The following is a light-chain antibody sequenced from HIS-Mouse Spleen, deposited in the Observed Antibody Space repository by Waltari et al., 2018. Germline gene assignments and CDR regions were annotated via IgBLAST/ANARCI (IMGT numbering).Light chain of an antibody. V-gene: IGLV2-23*01. J-gene: IGLJ3*02. CDR1: SSHGGSYNL. CDR3: CSYAGGSTWV. Sequence: QSALPQPASVSGSPGQSITISCTGTSSHGGSYNLDPLYQQHPGKAPKLMSYEGSKRPSGVSHRFAGSKSGNTASLTICGLQAENESDYYCCSYAGGSTWVFGGGTKLTVL. CDR2: EGS.